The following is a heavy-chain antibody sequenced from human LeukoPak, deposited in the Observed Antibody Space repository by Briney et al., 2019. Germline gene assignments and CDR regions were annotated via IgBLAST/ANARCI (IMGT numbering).Heavy chain of an antibody. CDR2: IYTSGGT. D-gene: IGHD5-12*01. Sequence: SETLSLTCTVSGGSISSGSYYWSWIRQPAGKGLEWIGRIYTSGGTNYNPSLKSRVTISVDTSKNQFSLKLSSVTAADTAVYYCARDYIVETGVVAFDIWGQGTMVTVSS. CDR1: GGSISSGSYY. V-gene: IGHV4-61*02. J-gene: IGHJ3*02. CDR3: ARDYIVETGVVAFDI.